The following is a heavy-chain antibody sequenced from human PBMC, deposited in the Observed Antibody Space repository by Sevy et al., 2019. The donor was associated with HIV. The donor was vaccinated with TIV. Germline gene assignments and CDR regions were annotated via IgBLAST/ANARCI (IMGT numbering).Heavy chain of an antibody. Sequence: GGSLRLSCAASGFTFSSYGMHWVRQAPGKGLEWVAVISYDGSNKYYADSVKGRFTISRDNSKNTLYLQMNSLRAEDTAGYYCAKEDASSGYYFDYWGQGTLVTVSS. D-gene: IGHD3-22*01. CDR2: ISYDGSNK. V-gene: IGHV3-30*18. CDR1: GFTFSSYG. CDR3: AKEDASSGYYFDY. J-gene: IGHJ4*02.